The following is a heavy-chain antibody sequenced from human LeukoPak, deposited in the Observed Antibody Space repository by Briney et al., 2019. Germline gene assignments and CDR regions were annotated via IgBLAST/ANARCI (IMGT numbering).Heavy chain of an antibody. CDR3: ATVGSLRDFWSGYYTIDY. J-gene: IGHJ4*02. CDR2: ISGSGGST. V-gene: IGHV3-23*01. CDR1: GFTFSSYA. D-gene: IGHD3-3*01. Sequence: GGSLRLSCAASGFTFSSYAMSWVRQAPGKGLEWVSAISGSGGSTYYADSVKGRFTISRDNSKNTLYLQMNSLRAEDTAVYYCATVGSLRDFWSGYYTIDYWGQGTLVTVSS.